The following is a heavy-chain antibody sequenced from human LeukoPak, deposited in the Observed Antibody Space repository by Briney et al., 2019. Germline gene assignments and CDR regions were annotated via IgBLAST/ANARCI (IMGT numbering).Heavy chain of an antibody. CDR3: AKDTSRGAAAGF. CDR2: IRYDGSNK. CDR1: GFNFNTYA. J-gene: IGHJ4*02. D-gene: IGHD6-13*01. Sequence: GGSLRLSCAASGFNFNTYAMSWVRQAPGKGLEWVAFIRYDGSNKYYADSVKGRFTISRDNSKNTLYLQMNSLRAEDTAVYYCAKDTSRGAAAGFWGQGTLVTVSS. V-gene: IGHV3-30*02.